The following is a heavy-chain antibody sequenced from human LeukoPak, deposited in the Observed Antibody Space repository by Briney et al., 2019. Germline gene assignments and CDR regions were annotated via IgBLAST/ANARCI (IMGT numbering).Heavy chain of an antibody. CDR2: ISASGGSR. Sequence: GGSLRLSCAASGFTFSLYVMSWVRQAPGEGLEWVSGISASGGSRYYADSVKGRFTISRENSRNTVFLQVNSLRGDDTAVYYCAQDRGATVTTFAHWGLGTLVTVSS. D-gene: IGHD4-17*01. V-gene: IGHV3-23*01. CDR1: GFTFSLYV. CDR3: AQDRGATVTTFAH. J-gene: IGHJ4*02.